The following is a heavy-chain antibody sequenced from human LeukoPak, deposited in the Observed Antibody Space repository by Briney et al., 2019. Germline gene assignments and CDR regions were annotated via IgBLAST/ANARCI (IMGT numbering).Heavy chain of an antibody. Sequence: SETLSLTCSVSGGSISSHYWSWLRQPPGKGLEWIGYIYYSGNTKYNPSLKSRVTISEDTSKNQFSLKLTSVTAADTAVYYCARGSWSAPYPAFDTWAKETLSTVSS. D-gene: IGHD3-3*01. J-gene: IGHJ4*02. CDR1: GGSISSHY. CDR3: ARGSWSAPYPAFDT. CDR2: IYYSGNT. V-gene: IGHV4-59*11.